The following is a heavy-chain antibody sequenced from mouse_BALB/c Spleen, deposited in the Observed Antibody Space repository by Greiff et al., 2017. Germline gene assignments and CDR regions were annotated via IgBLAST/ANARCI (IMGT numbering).Heavy chain of an antibody. V-gene: IGHV2-2*02. CDR3: ARNPSLLRLQAMDY. Sequence: VQLQQSGPGLVQPSQSLSITCTVSGFSLTSYGVHWVRQSPGKGLEWLGVIWSGGSTDYNAAFISRLSISKDNSKSQVFFKMNSLQANATAIYYCARNPSLLRLQAMDYWGQGTSVTVSS. CDR1: GFSLTSYG. CDR2: IWSGGST. J-gene: IGHJ4*01. D-gene: IGHD1-2*01.